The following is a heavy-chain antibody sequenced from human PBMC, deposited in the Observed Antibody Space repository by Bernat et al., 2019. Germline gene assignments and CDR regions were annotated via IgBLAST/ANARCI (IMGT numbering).Heavy chain of an antibody. J-gene: IGHJ2*01. D-gene: IGHD2-2*01. CDR2: TYYTSKWDN. CDR1: GDSVSSNSAA. V-gene: IGHV6-1*01. Sequence: QVQLQQSGPGLVKTSQTLSLTCAISGDSVSSNSAAWNWIRQSPSRGLEGLGRTYYTSKWDNDYAVSVKSRITIIPDRSKNQFSLQLNSVTTEDTAVYYCARDPPAVVPAASRYWYFDLWGRGTLVTVSS. CDR3: ARDPPAVVPAASRYWYFDL.